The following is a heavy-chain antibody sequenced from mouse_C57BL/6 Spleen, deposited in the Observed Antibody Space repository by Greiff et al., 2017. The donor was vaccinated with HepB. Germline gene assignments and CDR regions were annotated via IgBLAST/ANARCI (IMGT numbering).Heavy chain of an antibody. CDR2: IYPGDGDT. CDR1: GYAFSSSW. CDR3: ARTDGSSYWYFEV. J-gene: IGHJ1*03. V-gene: IGHV1-82*01. Sequence: QVQLQESGPELVKPGASVKISCKASGYAFSSSWMNWVKQRPGKGLEWIGRIYPGDGDTNYNGKFKGKATLTADKSSSTAYIQLSSLTSEDSAVYFCARTDGSSYWYFEVWGTGTTVTVSS. D-gene: IGHD1-1*01.